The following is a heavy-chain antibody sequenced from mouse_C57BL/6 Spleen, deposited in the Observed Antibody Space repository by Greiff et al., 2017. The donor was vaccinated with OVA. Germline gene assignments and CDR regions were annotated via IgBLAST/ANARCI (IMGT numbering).Heavy chain of an antibody. V-gene: IGHV3-6*01. CDR3: ARVSYYEYDYYAMDY. CDR1: GYSITSGYY. Sequence: EVQLQESGPGLVKPSQSLSLTCSVTGYSITSGYYWNWIRQFPGNKLEWMGYISYDGSNNYNPSLQNRISITRDTSKNQFCLKLNSVTTEDTATYYCARVSYYEYDYYAMDYWGQGTSVTVSS. CDR2: ISYDGSN. J-gene: IGHJ4*01. D-gene: IGHD2-4*01.